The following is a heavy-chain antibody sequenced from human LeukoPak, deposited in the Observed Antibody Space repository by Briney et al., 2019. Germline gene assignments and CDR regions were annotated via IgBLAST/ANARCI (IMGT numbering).Heavy chain of an antibody. J-gene: IGHJ6*03. Sequence: GGSLRLSCAASGFDFSDYYMSWIRQAPGKGLEWISNIKTTGLTTYYADSVKGRFTISRDNAKNSLFLQMNSLRANDTAIYYCARAGQLRYMDVWGKGTAVTVSS. CDR2: IKTTGLTT. CDR1: GFDFSDYY. V-gene: IGHV3-11*04. CDR3: ARAGQLRYMDV.